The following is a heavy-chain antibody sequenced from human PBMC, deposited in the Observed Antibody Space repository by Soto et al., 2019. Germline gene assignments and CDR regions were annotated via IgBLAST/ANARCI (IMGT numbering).Heavy chain of an antibody. V-gene: IGHV4-31*03. CDR1: GGSISSGGYY. J-gene: IGHJ4*02. D-gene: IGHD6-13*01. CDR2: IYYSGST. Sequence: QVQLQESGPGLVKPSQTLSLTCTVSGGSISSGGYYWSWIRQHPGKGLEWIGYIYYSGSTYYNPSLKRRVTISVDPSKNQFPLKLSSVTAADTAVYYCAREGGSSWLAFDYWGQGPLVTVSS. CDR3: AREGGSSWLAFDY.